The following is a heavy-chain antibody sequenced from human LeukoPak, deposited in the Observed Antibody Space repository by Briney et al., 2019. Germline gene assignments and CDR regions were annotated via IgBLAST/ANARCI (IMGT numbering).Heavy chain of an antibody. CDR1: GYTFTTYG. D-gene: IGHD3-3*01. CDR3: ARARGYSWSRYHLY. J-gene: IGHJ4*02. Sequence: ASVKVSCKASGYTFTTYGIGWVRQAPGQGLEWMGWISSNNGNTNYAQKLQGRVIMTTDTSTSTAYMELRSLRSDDTAVYYCARARGYSWSRYHLYWGQGTLVTVSS. V-gene: IGHV1-18*01. CDR2: ISSNNGNT.